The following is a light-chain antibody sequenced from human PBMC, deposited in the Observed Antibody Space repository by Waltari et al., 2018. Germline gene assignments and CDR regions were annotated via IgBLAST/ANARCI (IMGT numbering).Light chain of an antibody. CDR3: MQATHLPLT. J-gene: IGKJ4*01. Sequence: DGVMNQTPLSLSVTPGQPASISCKSSQSLLSSYGKAYLYWYLQRPGQSPQLLIYEVSSRFSGVPDRFSGSGSETDFTLKISRVEAEDVGIYYCMQATHLPLTFGGGTMVDIK. CDR2: EVS. CDR1: QSLLSSYGKAY. V-gene: IGKV2-29*03.